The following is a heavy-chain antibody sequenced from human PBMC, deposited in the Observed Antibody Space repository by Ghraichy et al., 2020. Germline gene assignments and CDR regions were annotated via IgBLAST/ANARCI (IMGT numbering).Heavy chain of an antibody. J-gene: IGHJ4*02. CDR1: GGSISSSTYY. V-gene: IGHV4-39*01. CDR2: VYYIGNT. Sequence: SETLSLTCTVSGGSISSSTYYWGWIRQPPGKGLEWIGSVYYIGNTFYTPSLKSRVSISVATSKNPFSLRLSSVTAADTAVYYCARHLANRGSPEYYFDSWGQGTLVTVSS. CDR3: ARHLANRGSPEYYFDS. D-gene: IGHD1-14*01.